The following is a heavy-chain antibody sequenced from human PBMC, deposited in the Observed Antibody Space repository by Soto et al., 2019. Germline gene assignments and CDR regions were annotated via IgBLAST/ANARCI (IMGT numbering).Heavy chain of an antibody. J-gene: IGHJ6*02. Sequence: RGALRLSCAASGCSFSDYYMSWIRQAPGKGLEWVSYISSSSSYTNYADSVKGRFTISRDNAKNSLYLQMNSLRAEDTAVYYCARDRGDIVVVPAAHNYYYGMDVWGQGTTVTVSS. CDR2: ISSSSSYT. CDR1: GCSFSDYY. D-gene: IGHD2-2*01. V-gene: IGHV3-11*06. CDR3: ARDRGDIVVVPAAHNYYYGMDV.